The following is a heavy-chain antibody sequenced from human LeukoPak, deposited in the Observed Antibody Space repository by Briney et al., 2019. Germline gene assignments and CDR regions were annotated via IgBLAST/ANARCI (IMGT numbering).Heavy chain of an antibody. J-gene: IGHJ4*02. D-gene: IGHD4-23*01. CDR1: CGSVSSGSYY. V-gene: IGHV4-61*01. CDR3: ARDMGAPDYGSYSVDY. Sequence: SETLSLTCTVSCGSVSSGSYYWSWIRQPPGRGLEWIAYIHYSGSAAYNPSLKSRVTISRDMSTNQFSLKMTSVTAADTAVYFCARDMGAPDYGSYSVDYWGQGTLVTVSS. CDR2: IHYSGSA.